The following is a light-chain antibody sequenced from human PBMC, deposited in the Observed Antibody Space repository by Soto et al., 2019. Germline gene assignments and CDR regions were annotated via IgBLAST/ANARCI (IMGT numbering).Light chain of an antibody. CDR3: QQYNSYSFTWT. CDR1: QSISSY. CDR2: DAS. J-gene: IGKJ1*01. V-gene: IGKV1-5*01. Sequence: DIQMTQSPSCRSASVLDIVTITFLASQSISSYLNWYQQKPGKAPKLLIYDASSLESGVPSRFSGSGSGTEFTLTISSLQPDDFATYYCQQYNSYSFTWTFGQGTKVDIK.